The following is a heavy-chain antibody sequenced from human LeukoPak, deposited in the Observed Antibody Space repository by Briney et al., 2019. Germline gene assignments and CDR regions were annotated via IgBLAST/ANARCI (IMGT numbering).Heavy chain of an antibody. J-gene: IGHJ5*02. CDR2: VYYTGGT. CDR1: GGSITSYTHY. CDR3: VSNSSSSPWFDP. D-gene: IGHD6-6*01. V-gene: IGHV4-39*02. Sequence: SETLSLTCTVSGGSITSYTHYWGWIRQPPGKGLEWIATVYYTGGTYYNPSLKSRVTISIDTSRNHFSLKLTSVIAADTAMYYCVSNSSSSPWFDPWGQGTLVTVSS.